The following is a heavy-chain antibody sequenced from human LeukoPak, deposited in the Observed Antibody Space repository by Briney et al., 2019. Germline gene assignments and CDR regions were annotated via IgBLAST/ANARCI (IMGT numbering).Heavy chain of an antibody. CDR2: ISGDGGNT. D-gene: IGHD6-13*01. CDR1: GFTFDDYA. CDR3: AKPYSSSSSEYYYYYGMDV. Sequence: GGSLRLSCAASGFTFDDYAMHWVRQAPGKGLEWVSLISGDGGNTYYADSVKGRFTISRDNSKNSLYLQMNSLRTEDTALYYCAKPYSSSSSEYYYYYGMDVWGQGTTVTVSS. V-gene: IGHV3-43*02. J-gene: IGHJ6*02.